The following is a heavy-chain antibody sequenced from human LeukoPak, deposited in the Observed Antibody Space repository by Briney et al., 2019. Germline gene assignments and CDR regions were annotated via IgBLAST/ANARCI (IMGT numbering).Heavy chain of an antibody. CDR2: INSDGSST. CDR1: GFTFSSYW. D-gene: IGHD2-2*01. CDR3: ARGVGYCSSTSCYWWFDP. J-gene: IGHJ5*02. Sequence: QPGGSLRLSCAASGFTFSSYWMHWVRQAPGKGLVWVSRINSDGSSTSYADSVKGRFTISRDNAKNTLYLQMNSLRAEDTAVYYCARGVGYCSSTSCYWWFDPWGRGTLVTVSS. V-gene: IGHV3-74*01.